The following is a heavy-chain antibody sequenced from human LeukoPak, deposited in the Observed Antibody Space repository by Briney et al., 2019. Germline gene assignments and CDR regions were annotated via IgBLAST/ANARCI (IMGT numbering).Heavy chain of an antibody. Sequence: SETLSLTCAVYGGSFSGYYWSWIRQPPGKGLEWIGEINHSGSTNYNPSLKSRVTISVDTSKNQFSLKLSSVTAADTAVYYCARGSRYCSSTSCYASFGWFDPWGQGILVTVSS. V-gene: IGHV4-34*01. D-gene: IGHD2-2*01. CDR3: ARGSRYCSSTSCYASFGWFDP. CDR1: GGSFSGYY. CDR2: INHSGST. J-gene: IGHJ5*02.